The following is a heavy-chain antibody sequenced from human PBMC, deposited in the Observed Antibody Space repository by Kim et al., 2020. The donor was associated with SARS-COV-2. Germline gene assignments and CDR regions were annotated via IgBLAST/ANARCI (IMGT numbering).Heavy chain of an antibody. CDR2: VNPNGGST. CDR3: ARRSGEYYNGLDV. V-gene: IGHV1-46*01. D-gene: IGHD3-10*01. CDR1: GYTFISHY. J-gene: IGHJ6*02. Sequence: ASVKVSCRASGYTFISHYLNWVRQAPGQGLEWMGIVNPNGGSTTYAQKFQGRVTMTRDTSTTTVYMELSSLRSEDTAVYYCARRSGEYYNGLDVWGQGTPVTVSS.